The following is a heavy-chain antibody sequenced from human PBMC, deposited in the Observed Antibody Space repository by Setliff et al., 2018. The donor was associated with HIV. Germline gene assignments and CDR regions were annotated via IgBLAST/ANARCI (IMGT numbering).Heavy chain of an antibody. J-gene: IGHJ4*02. CDR1: GFTFKNYA. CDR2: VGGGRFET. V-gene: IGHV3-23*01. CDR3: AKVFRSSTMLLVGFDY. Sequence: GGSLRLSCVASGFTFKNYAMNWVRQAPGKGLEWVSHVGGGRFETYYADSVQGRFTVSRDDSKSAIYLQMESLRAEDTAMYYCAKVFRSSTMLLVGFDYWGLGTLVTVSS. D-gene: IGHD3-22*01.